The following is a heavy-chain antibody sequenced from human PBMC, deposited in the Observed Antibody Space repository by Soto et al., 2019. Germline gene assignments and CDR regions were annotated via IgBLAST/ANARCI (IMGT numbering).Heavy chain of an antibody. J-gene: IGHJ6*02. CDR2: IYYSGST. D-gene: IGHD6-6*01. CDR1: GGSISSGDYY. CDR3: IAAARAYYYYGMDV. V-gene: IGHV4-30-4*01. Sequence: QVQLQESGPGLVKPSQTLSLTCTVSGGSISSGDYYCSWIRQPPGKGLEWIGYIYYSGSTSYNPSLKSRVTISVDTSKNQFSLKLSSVTAADTAVYYCIAAARAYYYYGMDVWGQGTTVTVSS.